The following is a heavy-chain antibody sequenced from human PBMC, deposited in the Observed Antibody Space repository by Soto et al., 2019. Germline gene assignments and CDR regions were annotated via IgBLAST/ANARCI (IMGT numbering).Heavy chain of an antibody. CDR2: IYTSGST. D-gene: IGHD6-13*01. V-gene: IGHV4-4*07. Sequence: LCVTCTVSGCSISSYYWSWIRQPAGKGLEWIGRIYTSGSTNYNPALKSRVTMSVDTSKNQFSLKLSSVTAADTAVYYCARDPEYSSSWYPAAFDPWAQGTLVTVSS. CDR1: GCSISSYY. CDR3: ARDPEYSSSWYPAAFDP. J-gene: IGHJ5*02.